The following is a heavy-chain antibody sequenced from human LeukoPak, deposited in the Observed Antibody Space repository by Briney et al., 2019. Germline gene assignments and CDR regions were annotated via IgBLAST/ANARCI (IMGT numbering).Heavy chain of an antibody. D-gene: IGHD3-10*01. V-gene: IGHV3-7*01. CDR1: GFSFSNSW. Sequence: GGSLRLSCVASGFSFSNSWMSWLRQAPGKEVEWVANIKRDGSDKYYVDSVKGRFTISGDNAKDSLYLQMNSLRAEDTAVYFCARLTAGRGADYWGQGTLVTVSP. CDR3: ARLTAGRGADY. J-gene: IGHJ4*02. CDR2: IKRDGSDK.